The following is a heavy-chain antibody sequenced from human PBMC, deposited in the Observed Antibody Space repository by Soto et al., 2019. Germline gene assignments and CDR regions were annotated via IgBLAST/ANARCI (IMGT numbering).Heavy chain of an antibody. D-gene: IGHD6-19*01. Sequence: EVQLVESGGGLVKPGGSLRLSCAASGFTFSNAWMSWVRQAPGKGLEWVGRIKSKTDGGTTDYAAPVKGRFTISRDDSKNTLYLQMNSLKTEDTAVYYCTTEQWLVPGGSDYWGQGTLVTVSS. V-gene: IGHV3-15*01. J-gene: IGHJ4*02. CDR3: TTEQWLVPGGSDY. CDR2: IKSKTDGGTT. CDR1: GFTFSNAW.